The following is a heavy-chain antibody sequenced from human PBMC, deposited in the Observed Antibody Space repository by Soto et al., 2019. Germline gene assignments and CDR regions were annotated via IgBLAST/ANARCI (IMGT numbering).Heavy chain of an antibody. CDR1: GYTFTTYY. D-gene: IGHD2-2*01. CDR2: INPNSGGT. CDR3: ARLGYCISTSCYDAFDI. J-gene: IGHJ3*02. V-gene: IGHV1-2*04. Sequence: ASVKVSCKASGYTFTTYYMHWVRQAPGQGLEWMGWINPNSGGTNYAQKFQGWVTMTRDTSISTAYVELSRLRSDDTAVYYCARLGYCISTSCYDAFDIWGQGTTVTVSS.